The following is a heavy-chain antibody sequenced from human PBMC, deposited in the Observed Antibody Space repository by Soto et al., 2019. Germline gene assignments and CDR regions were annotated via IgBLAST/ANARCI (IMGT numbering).Heavy chain of an antibody. V-gene: IGHV5-51*01. CDR3: ARHANTVADRFDL. Sequence: PGESLKISCQVSGYTFTIYWIGWVRQMPGKGLEWMGIIYPSDSDTRYSPSFQGQVTISADQSINTAYLQWDSLKASDTAIYYCARHANTVADRFDLWGQGTPVTVSS. J-gene: IGHJ4*02. CDR2: IYPSDSDT. CDR1: GYTFTIYW. D-gene: IGHD4-17*01.